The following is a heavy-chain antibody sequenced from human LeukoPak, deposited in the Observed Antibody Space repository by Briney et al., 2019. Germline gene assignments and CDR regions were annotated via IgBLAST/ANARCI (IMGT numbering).Heavy chain of an antibody. D-gene: IGHD2-15*01. CDR2: ISGSGRDT. Sequence: GGSLRLSCAASGVTFRSYAMSWVRQAPGKGLEWVSAISGSGRDTYYADSVKGRFTISRDNSKNTLYLQMNSLRAEDTAVYYCAKDRDIVVVVAATGWNWFDPWGQGTLVTVSS. V-gene: IGHV3-23*01. CDR1: GVTFRSYA. CDR3: AKDRDIVVVVAATGWNWFDP. J-gene: IGHJ5*02.